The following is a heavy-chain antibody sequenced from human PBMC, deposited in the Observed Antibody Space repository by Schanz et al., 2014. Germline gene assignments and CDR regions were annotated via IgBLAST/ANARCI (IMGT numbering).Heavy chain of an antibody. D-gene: IGHD6-19*01. CDR2: ITPTLGKV. CDR1: GGTFRSYT. V-gene: IGHV1-69*08. CDR3: ARENTAVAGMPRVMDV. J-gene: IGHJ6*02. Sequence: QVQLVQSGAEVKKPGSSVKVSCKASGGTFRSYTVSWVRQAPGQGLEWMGRITPTLGKVDYAQKFQGRVTITADISTSTAYMELSSLRSEDTAVYYCARENTAVAGMPRVMDVWGQGTTVTVSS.